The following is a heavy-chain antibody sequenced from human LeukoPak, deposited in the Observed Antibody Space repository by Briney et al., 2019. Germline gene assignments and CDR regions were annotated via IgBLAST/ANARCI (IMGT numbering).Heavy chain of an antibody. J-gene: IGHJ1*01. Sequence: SVKVSCKASGGTFSSYAISWVRQAPGQGLEWMGGIIPIFGTANYAQKFQGRVTITADESTSTAYMELSSLRSEDTAVYHCAGFDYYGSRGYFQHWGQGTLATVSS. D-gene: IGHD3-10*01. CDR2: IIPIFGTA. CDR1: GGTFSSYA. CDR3: AGFDYYGSRGYFQH. V-gene: IGHV1-69*13.